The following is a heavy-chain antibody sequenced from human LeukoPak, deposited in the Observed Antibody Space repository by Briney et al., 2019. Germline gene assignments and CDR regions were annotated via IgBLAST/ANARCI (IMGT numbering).Heavy chain of an antibody. CDR3: AREKQKYSSGWYCLDY. J-gene: IGHJ4*02. D-gene: IGHD6-19*01. CDR1: GFTFSTYG. Sequence: GRSLRLSCAASGFTFSTYGMHWVRQAPGKGLEWVAVIYFGGGNKQYADSVKGRFTISRDNSKNTLYLEMNSLRAEDTAVYYCAREKQKYSSGWYCLDYGGQGTLVTVSS. CDR2: IYFGGGNK. V-gene: IGHV3-33*01.